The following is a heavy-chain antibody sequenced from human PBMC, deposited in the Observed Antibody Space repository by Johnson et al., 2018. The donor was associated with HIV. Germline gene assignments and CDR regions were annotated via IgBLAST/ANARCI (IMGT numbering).Heavy chain of an antibody. J-gene: IGHJ3*02. CDR3: ARAMYDYDTSGYLIRPRAFDI. D-gene: IGHD3-22*01. Sequence: MQLVESGGDVVRPGGSLRISCVASGFKLYEYDVSWVRQVPGKGLEWVSGINWSGGGTAYADSVKGRFTVSSDNAKNSLYLQMNSLRAEDTALYYCARAMYDYDTSGYLIRPRAFDIWGQGTVVTVSS. V-gene: IGHV3-20*04. CDR2: INWSGGGT. CDR1: GFKLYEYD.